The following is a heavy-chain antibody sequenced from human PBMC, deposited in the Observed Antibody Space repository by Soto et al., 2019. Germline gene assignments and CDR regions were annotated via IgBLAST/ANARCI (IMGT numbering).Heavy chain of an antibody. V-gene: IGHV3-49*04. CDR3: TRGHFWSGYWVHDY. Sequence: GGSLRLSCTASGFIFGDYAMSWVRHAPGKGLEWVTFIRNRAYGGTPEHAASVKGRFTISRDDSKSIAYLQMDSLKTEDTAVYYCTRGHFWSGYWVHDYWGQGTLVTVSS. D-gene: IGHD3-3*01. J-gene: IGHJ4*02. CDR1: GFIFGDYA. CDR2: IRNRAYGGTP.